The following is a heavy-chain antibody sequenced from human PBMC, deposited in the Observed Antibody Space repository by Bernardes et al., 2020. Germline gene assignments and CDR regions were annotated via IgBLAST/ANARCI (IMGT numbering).Heavy chain of an antibody. CDR3: ARVGSGWYDQTSS. CDR2: IYYSGST. CDR1: GGSISSYY. V-gene: IGHV4-59*01. J-gene: IGHJ4*02. Sequence: SETLSLTCTVSGGSISSYYWSWIRQPPGKGLEWIGYIYYSGSTNYNPSLKSRVTISVDTSKNQFSLKLSSVTAADTAVYYCARVGSGWYDQTSSWGQGTLVTVSS. D-gene: IGHD6-19*01.